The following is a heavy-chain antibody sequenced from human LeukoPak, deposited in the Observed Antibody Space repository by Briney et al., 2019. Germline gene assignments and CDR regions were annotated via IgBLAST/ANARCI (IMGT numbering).Heavy chain of an antibody. D-gene: IGHD2-2*01. CDR2: IYHSGSV. CDR1: DGSMSSDA. Sequence: SQTLSLTCAVSDGSMSSDAWTWIRKPPGMALEWIGYIYHSGSVYYNPSLKSRVTISLDRSKNQFSLKLSSMTAADTAFYYSARSYGPYQIDSWGQGTLVTVSS. CDR3: ARSYGPYQIDS. V-gene: IGHV4-30-2*01. J-gene: IGHJ4*02.